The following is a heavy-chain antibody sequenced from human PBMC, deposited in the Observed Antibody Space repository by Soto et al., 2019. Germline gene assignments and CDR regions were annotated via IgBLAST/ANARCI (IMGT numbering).Heavy chain of an antibody. Sequence: PSETLSLTCTVSGGSVSSGSYYWSWIRQPPGKGLEWIGYIYYSGSTNYNPSLKSRVTISVDTSKNQFSLKLSSVTAADTAAYYCAREPTTVTNYYYYALDVWGQGTTVTVSS. D-gene: IGHD4-17*01. CDR2: IYYSGST. CDR3: AREPTTVTNYYYYALDV. V-gene: IGHV4-61*01. CDR1: GGSVSSGSYY. J-gene: IGHJ6*02.